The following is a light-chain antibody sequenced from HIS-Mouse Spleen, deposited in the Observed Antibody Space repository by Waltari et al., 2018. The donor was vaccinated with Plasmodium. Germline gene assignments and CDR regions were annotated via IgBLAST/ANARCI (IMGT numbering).Light chain of an antibody. CDR3: QVWDSSSDHVV. CDR1: NIGSKS. V-gene: IGLV3-21*03. J-gene: IGLJ2*01. Sequence: SYVLTQPPSVSVAPGKTARITCGGNNIGSKSVHWYQQKPGQAPVLVVYDDSARPSGIPERFSGSNSGNTATLTISRVEAGDEADYYGQVWDSSSDHVVFGGGTKLTVL. CDR2: DDS.